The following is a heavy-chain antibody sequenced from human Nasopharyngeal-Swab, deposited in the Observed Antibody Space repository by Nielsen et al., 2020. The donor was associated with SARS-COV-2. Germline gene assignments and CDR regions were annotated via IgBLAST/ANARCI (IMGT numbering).Heavy chain of an antibody. CDR3: ARLTGTLDY. V-gene: IGHV4-59*08. CDR2: IYYSGST. D-gene: IGHD1-7*01. Sequence: SETLSLTCTVSGGSISSYYWSWIRQPPGKGLEWIGYIYYSGSTNYNPSLKSRVTISVDTSKNQFSLKLSSVTAADPAVYYCARLTGTLDYWGQGTLVTVSS. J-gene: IGHJ4*02. CDR1: GGSISSYY.